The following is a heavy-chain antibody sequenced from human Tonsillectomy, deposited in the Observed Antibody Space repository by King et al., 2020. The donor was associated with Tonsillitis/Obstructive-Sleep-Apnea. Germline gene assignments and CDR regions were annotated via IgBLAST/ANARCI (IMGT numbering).Heavy chain of an antibody. Sequence: TKHWVRHAPGKGLEWVSLIRWDGGSTYYADSVKGRFTISRDNSKNSLYLQMNSLRTEDTALYYCAKARFLEWFPFDYWGQGTLVTVSS. CDR1: T. V-gene: IGHV3-43*01. J-gene: IGHJ4*02. CDR2: IRWDGGST. D-gene: IGHD3-3*01. CDR3: AKARFLEWFPFDY.